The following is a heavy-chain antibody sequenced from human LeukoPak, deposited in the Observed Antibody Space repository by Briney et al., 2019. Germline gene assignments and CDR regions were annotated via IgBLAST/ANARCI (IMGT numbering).Heavy chain of an antibody. J-gene: IGHJ4*02. CDR2: INAGNGNT. D-gene: IGHD7-27*01. CDR3: ARDLAPTLLTGYDY. V-gene: IGHV1-3*01. CDR1: GYTFTSYD. Sequence: ASVKVSCKASGYTFTSYDINWVRQATGQRLEWMGWINAGNGNTKYSQKFQGRVTITRDTSASTAYMELSSLRSEDTAVYYCARDLAPTLLTGYDYWGQGTLVTVSS.